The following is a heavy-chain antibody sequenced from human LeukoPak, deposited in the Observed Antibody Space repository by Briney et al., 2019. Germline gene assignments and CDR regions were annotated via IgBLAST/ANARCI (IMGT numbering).Heavy chain of an antibody. Sequence: GGSLRLSCAASGFSLRSFAMSWVRQAPGKGLEWVSASSGDGGNTDYANSVKGRFTISRDNSKNTIYLQMNSLRADDTAVCYCAKQGRNDFVDSWGQGTLVTVSS. D-gene: IGHD3-3*01. CDR1: GFSLRSFA. CDR2: SSGDGGNT. J-gene: IGHJ4*02. V-gene: IGHV3-23*01. CDR3: AKQGRNDFVDS.